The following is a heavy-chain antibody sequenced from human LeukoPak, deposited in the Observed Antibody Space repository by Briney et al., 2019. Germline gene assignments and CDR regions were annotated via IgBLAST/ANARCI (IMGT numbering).Heavy chain of an antibody. V-gene: IGHV4-30-4*08. CDR2: IYYSGST. CDR3: ASAIWFGELVSFDY. J-gene: IGHJ4*02. D-gene: IGHD3-10*01. Sequence: SQTLSLTCTVSGGSISSGDYYWSWIRQPPGKGLEWIGYIYYSGSTYYNPSLKSRVTISVDTSKNQFSLKLSSVTAADTAVYYCASAIWFGELVSFDYWGQGTLVTVSS. CDR1: GGSISSGDYY.